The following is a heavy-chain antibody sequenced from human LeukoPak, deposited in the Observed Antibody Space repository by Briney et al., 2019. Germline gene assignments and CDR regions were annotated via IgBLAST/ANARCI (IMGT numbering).Heavy chain of an antibody. J-gene: IGHJ5*02. V-gene: IGHV3-33*01. Sequence: GGSLRLSCAASAFSFSSYGMHWVRQAPGKGLEWVALIWYDGSNKYYADSVKGRFTISRDNSKNTLYLQMNSLRAEDTAVYYCARDYYDSSGYYNWFDPWGQGTLVTVSS. CDR2: IWYDGSNK. CDR1: AFSFSSYG. D-gene: IGHD3-22*01. CDR3: ARDYYDSSGYYNWFDP.